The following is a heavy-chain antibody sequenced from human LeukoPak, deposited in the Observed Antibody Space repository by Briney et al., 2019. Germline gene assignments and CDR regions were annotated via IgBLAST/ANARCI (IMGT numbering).Heavy chain of an antibody. CDR2: IYYSGST. D-gene: IGHD4-11*01. V-gene: IGHV4-39*07. CDR3: ARGPLQGIDV. CDR1: GGSISSSSYY. J-gene: IGHJ6*02. Sequence: PSETLSLTCTVSGGSISSSSYYWGWIRQPPGKGLEWIGSIYYSGSTYYNPSLKGRVTISVDTSKNQFSLELSSVTAADTAVYYCARGPLQGIDVWGQGTTVTVSS.